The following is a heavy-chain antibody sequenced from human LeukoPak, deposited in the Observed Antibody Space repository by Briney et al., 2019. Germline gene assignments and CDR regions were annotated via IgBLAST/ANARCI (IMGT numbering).Heavy chain of an antibody. CDR3: ARDRDLYYYYYYMDV. Sequence: SETLSLTCTVSGGSISSYYWSWTRQPAGKGLEWIGRIYTSGSTNYNPSLKSRVTMSVDTSKNQFSLKLSSVTAADTAVYYCARDRDLYYYYYYMDVWGKGTTVTVSS. J-gene: IGHJ6*03. V-gene: IGHV4-4*07. CDR1: GGSISSYY. CDR2: IYTSGST.